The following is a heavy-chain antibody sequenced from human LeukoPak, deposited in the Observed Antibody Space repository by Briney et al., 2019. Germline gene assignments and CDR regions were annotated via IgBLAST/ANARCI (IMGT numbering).Heavy chain of an antibody. D-gene: IGHD3-9*01. Sequence: GESLKISCKGSGYSFTSYWIGWVRQMPGEGLEWMGIIYPGDSDTRYSPSFQGQVTISADKSISTAYLQWSSLKASDTAMYYCARRDILTGYYDYFDYWGQGTLVTVSS. CDR2: IYPGDSDT. CDR3: ARRDILTGYYDYFDY. J-gene: IGHJ4*02. CDR1: GYSFTSYW. V-gene: IGHV5-51*01.